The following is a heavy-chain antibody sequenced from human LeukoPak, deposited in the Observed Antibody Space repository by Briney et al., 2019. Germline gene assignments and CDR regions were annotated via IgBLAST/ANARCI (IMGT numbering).Heavy chain of an antibody. D-gene: IGHD6-6*01. CDR1: GFTFSSYG. Sequence: GGSLRLSCAASGFTFSSYGMSWVRQAPGKGLEWVSYISSSSSTIYYADSVKGRFTISRDNAKNSLYLQMNSLRAEDTAVYYCWSGSSSYYYYGMDVWGQGTTVTVSS. J-gene: IGHJ6*02. CDR2: ISSSSSTI. V-gene: IGHV3-48*01. CDR3: WSGSSSYYYYGMDV.